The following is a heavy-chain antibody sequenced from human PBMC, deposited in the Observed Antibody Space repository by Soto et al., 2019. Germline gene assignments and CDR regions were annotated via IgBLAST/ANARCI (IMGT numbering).Heavy chain of an antibody. V-gene: IGHV4-30-4*01. CDR3: ARAGKNGPFDY. CDR2: IYYSGIT. J-gene: IGHJ4*02. CDR1: GDSTTIVNYY. Sequence: NPSETLSLTCTVSGDSTTIVNYYWVGIRQPPGKGLEWIAYIYYSGITYYNPSLKSRFIISVDTSKNQFSLKLSSVTAADTAVEYCARAGKNGPFDYWGQGTLVTVAS.